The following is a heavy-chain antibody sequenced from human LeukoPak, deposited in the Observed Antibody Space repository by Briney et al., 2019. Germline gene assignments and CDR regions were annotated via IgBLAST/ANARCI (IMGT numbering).Heavy chain of an antibody. D-gene: IGHD4-23*01. CDR3: ARGATYYGGNSPLPYYFDY. CDR1: GFTFSSYG. J-gene: IGHJ4*02. Sequence: PGGSLRLSCAASGFTFSSYGMHWVRQAPGKGLEWVAVIWYDGSNKYYADSVKGRFTISRDNSKNTLYLQMNSLRAEDTAVYYCARGATYYGGNSPLPYYFDYWGQGTLVTVSS. CDR2: IWYDGSNK. V-gene: IGHV3-33*01.